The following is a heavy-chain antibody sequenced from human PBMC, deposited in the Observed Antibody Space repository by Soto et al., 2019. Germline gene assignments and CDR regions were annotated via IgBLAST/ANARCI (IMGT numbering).Heavy chain of an antibody. CDR3: AREFVVKALLNAGSLHFDT. V-gene: IGHV1-2*02. CDR1: GYSFTDYY. D-gene: IGHD2-21*01. Sequence: ASVKVSCKTSGYSFTDYYLHWVRQAPGQGLQWMGWINPKSGGTKYAHNFQGRVTMTSDTSITTAYMELRRLRSDDTAVYFCAREFVVKALLNAGSLHFDTWGLGSLVTASS. CDR2: INPKSGGT. J-gene: IGHJ4*02.